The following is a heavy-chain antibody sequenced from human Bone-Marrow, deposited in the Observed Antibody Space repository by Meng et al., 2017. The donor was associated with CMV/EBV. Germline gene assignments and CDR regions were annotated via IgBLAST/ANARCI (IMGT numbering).Heavy chain of an antibody. V-gene: IGHV4-59*01. D-gene: IGHD1-26*01. Sequence: SETLSLTCTVSGGSISSYYWSWIRQPPGKGLEWIGYIYYSGSTNYNPSLKSRVTISVDTSKNQFSLKLSSVTAADTAVYYCARHTRSWPGDYWGQGTLVTVSS. CDR2: IYYSGST. CDR1: GGSISSYY. J-gene: IGHJ4*02. CDR3: ARHTRSWPGDY.